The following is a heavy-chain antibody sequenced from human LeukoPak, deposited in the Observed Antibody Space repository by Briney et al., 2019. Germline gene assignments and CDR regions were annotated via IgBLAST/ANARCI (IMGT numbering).Heavy chain of an antibody. Sequence: PGGSLRLSCAASGFTVSSNYMSWVRQAPGKGLEWVSVIYSGGSTYYADSVKGRFTISRDNSKNTLYLQMNSLRAEDTAVYYCASPLGPYDYVWGSYHDYWGQGTLVTVSS. V-gene: IGHV3-53*01. D-gene: IGHD3-16*02. J-gene: IGHJ4*02. CDR2: IYSGGST. CDR1: GFTVSSNY. CDR3: ASPLGPYDYVWGSYHDY.